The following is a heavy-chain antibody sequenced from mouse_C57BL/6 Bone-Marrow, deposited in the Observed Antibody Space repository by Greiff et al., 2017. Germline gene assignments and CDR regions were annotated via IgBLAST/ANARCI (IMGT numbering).Heavy chain of an antibody. Sequence: QVQLQQSGAELARPGASVKLSCKASGYTFTSYGISWVKQRTGQGLEWIGEIYPRSGNTYYNEKFKGKATLTADKSSSTAYMELRSLTSEDSAVYFWARSGREWLPPDYWGQGTTLTVSS. J-gene: IGHJ2*01. CDR3: ARSGREWLPPDY. V-gene: IGHV1-81*01. CDR2: IYPRSGNT. D-gene: IGHD2-2*01. CDR1: GYTFTSYG.